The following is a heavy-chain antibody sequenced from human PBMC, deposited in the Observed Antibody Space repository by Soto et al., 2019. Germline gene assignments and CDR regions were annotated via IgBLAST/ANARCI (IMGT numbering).Heavy chain of an antibody. CDR1: GYTFTSYA. D-gene: IGHD2-15*01. V-gene: IGHV1-3*01. CDR2: INAGNGNT. Sequence: ASVKVSCKASGYTFTSYAMHWVRQAPGQRLEWMGWINAGNGNTEYSQKFQGRVTITRDTSASTAYMELSSLRSEDTAVYYCARDLGAYYYYGMDVWGQGTTVTVS. CDR3: ARDLGAYYYYGMDV. J-gene: IGHJ6*02.